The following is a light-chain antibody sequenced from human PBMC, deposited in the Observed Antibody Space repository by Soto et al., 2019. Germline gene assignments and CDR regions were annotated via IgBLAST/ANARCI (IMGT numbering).Light chain of an antibody. CDR2: DAS. CDR1: QSVSRD. V-gene: IGKV3-20*01. Sequence: EIVLTQSPGTLSLSPGDRATLSCRASQSVSRDLAWYQQKLGQAPRLLIYDASSRATGVPDRFSGSGSGTDFTLSISRLEPEDFAVYHCQQYTNSLKTFGQGTKVEIK. J-gene: IGKJ1*01. CDR3: QQYTNSLKT.